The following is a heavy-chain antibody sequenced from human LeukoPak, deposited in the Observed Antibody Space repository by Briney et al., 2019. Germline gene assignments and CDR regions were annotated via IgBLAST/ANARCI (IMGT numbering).Heavy chain of an antibody. CDR2: IKQDGNEK. Sequence: GGTLRLFCAAAGFSISDYSMSWVRPAPGKGQELVANIKQDGNEKYYEDFVKGRFTISRDNAYNSLYRQMSTLRAEDTAVYYCTTSRTFDYWGQGTLVTVSS. V-gene: IGHV3-7*03. D-gene: IGHD4-11*01. CDR1: GFSISDYS. CDR3: TTSRTFDY. J-gene: IGHJ4*02.